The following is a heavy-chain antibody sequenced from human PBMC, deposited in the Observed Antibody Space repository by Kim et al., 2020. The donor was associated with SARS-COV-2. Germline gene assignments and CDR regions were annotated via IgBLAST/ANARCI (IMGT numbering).Heavy chain of an antibody. D-gene: IGHD3-9*01. V-gene: IGHV3-15*01. CDR3: TTAPFYDILTGYLY. J-gene: IGHJ4*02. Sequence: GGSLRLSCAASGFTFSNAWMSWVRQAPGKGLEWVGRIKSKTDGGTTDYAAPVKGRFTISRDDSKNTLYLQMNSLKTEDTAVYYCTTAPFYDILTGYLYWGQGTLVTVSS. CDR1: GFTFSNAW. CDR2: IKSKTDGGTT.